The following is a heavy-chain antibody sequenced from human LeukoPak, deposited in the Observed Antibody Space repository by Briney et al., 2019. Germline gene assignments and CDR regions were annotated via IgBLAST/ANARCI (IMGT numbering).Heavy chain of an antibody. CDR1: GGTFTSYA. D-gene: IGHD2-2*01. Sequence: GASVEVSCKPSGGTFTSYAISWVRQAPGQGLEWMGKIVPMVGSANYAQRFQGRVTITTDESTSTAYMDLRSLRSEDTAVYYCATETYVYCTTTSCPDAFDVWGQGTMVTVSS. J-gene: IGHJ3*01. CDR2: IVPMVGSA. V-gene: IGHV1-69*05. CDR3: ATETYVYCTTTSCPDAFDV.